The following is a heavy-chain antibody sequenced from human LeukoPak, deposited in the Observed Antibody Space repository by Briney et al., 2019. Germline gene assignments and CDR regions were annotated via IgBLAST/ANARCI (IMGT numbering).Heavy chain of an antibody. CDR2: ISSSSSYI. D-gene: IGHD3-10*01. CDR1: GFTFSSYS. J-gene: IGHJ6*03. Sequence: GGSLRLSCAASGFTFSSYSMNWVRQAPGKGLEWVSSISSSSSYIYYADSVKGRFTISRDNAKNSLYLQMNSLRAEDTAVYYCARDYYGSGSYYMWTNYYYYMDVWGKGTTVTISS. V-gene: IGHV3-21*01. CDR3: ARDYYGSGSYYMWTNYYYYMDV.